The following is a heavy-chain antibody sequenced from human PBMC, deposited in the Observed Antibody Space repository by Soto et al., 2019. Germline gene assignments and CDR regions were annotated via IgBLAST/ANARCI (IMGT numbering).Heavy chain of an antibody. CDR3: ASRDLEYSFGPLDC. D-gene: IGHD5-18*01. CDR1: GGSISSYY. V-gene: IGHV4-59*12. J-gene: IGHJ4*01. CDR2: IYYSGST. Sequence: SETLSLTCTVSGGSISSYYWSWIRQPPGKGLEWIGYIYYSGSTNYNPSLKSRVTISVDTSKNQFSLKLSSVTAAVTAVYYCASRDLEYSFGPLDCWGHGTLVTVSS.